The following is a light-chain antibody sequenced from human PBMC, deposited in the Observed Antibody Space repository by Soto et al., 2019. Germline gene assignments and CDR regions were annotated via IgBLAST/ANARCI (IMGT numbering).Light chain of an antibody. Sequence: QSALTQPASVSGSPGQSITISCTGTNSDIGGYNYVSWYRHHPGKAPKLMIYGVTNRPSGVSDRFSGSKSGNTASLTISGLQADDEADYYCGSYTTYRPYVFGSGTKLTVL. CDR3: GSYTTYRPYV. J-gene: IGLJ1*01. CDR2: GVT. CDR1: NSDIGGYNY. V-gene: IGLV2-14*01.